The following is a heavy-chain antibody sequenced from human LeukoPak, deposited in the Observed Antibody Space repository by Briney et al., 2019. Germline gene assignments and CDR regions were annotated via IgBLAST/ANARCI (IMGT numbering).Heavy chain of an antibody. D-gene: IGHD3/OR15-3a*01. CDR3: AVEPWTGSLGY. J-gene: IGHJ4*02. CDR1: GGTVTSSTYF. Sequence: PSETLSLTCTLSGGTVTSSTYFWGWIRQPPGKGLEWIGSISYSGSTYYNPSLKSRVTISVDTSKNQFSLKLSSVTAADTAVYYCAVEPWTGSLGYWGQGTLVTVSS. CDR2: ISYSGST. V-gene: IGHV4-39*07.